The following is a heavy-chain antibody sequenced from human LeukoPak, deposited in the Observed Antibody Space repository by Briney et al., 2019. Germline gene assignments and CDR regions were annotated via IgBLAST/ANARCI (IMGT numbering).Heavy chain of an antibody. D-gene: IGHD6-6*01. J-gene: IGHJ3*02. CDR1: AFTFTSYE. CDR3: ARGPSIAARYDAFDI. V-gene: IGHV3-48*03. CDR2: ISISGNTI. Sequence: GGSLRLSCAASAFTFTSYELNWVRQAPGKGREWDSYISISGNTISYADSVKGRFTISRDNTKNSLYLQVISLRAQDTAVYYCARGPSIAARYDAFDIWGQGTMVTVSS.